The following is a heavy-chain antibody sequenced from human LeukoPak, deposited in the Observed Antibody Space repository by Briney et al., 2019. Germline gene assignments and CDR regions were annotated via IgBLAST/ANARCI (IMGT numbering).Heavy chain of an antibody. CDR3: ARPSHRGYGPLGY. V-gene: IGHV1-2*06. D-gene: IGHD5-18*01. CDR2: INPNSGGT. CDR1: GYTFTGYY. J-gene: IGHJ4*02. Sequence: ASVKVSCKASGYTFTGYYMHWVRQAPGQGLEWMGRINPNSGGTSYAQKFQGRVTMTRDTSISTAYMELSRLRSDDTAVYYCARPSHRGYGPLGYWGQGTLVTVSS.